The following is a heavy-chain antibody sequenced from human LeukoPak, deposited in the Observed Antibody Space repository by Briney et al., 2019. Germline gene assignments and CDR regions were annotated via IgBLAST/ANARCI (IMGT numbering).Heavy chain of an antibody. CDR3: ASEPYYGSGSYSSYYYYMDV. CDR1: GFTFSSYE. J-gene: IGHJ6*03. V-gene: IGHV3-48*01. CDR2: ISSTSSTI. Sequence: GGSLRLSCAASGFTFSSYEMNWVRQAPGKGLEWVSYISSTSSTIYYADSVKGRFTISRDNAKKSLYLQMNSLRAEDTAVYYCASEPYYGSGSYSSYYYYMDVWGKGTTVTVSS. D-gene: IGHD3-10*01.